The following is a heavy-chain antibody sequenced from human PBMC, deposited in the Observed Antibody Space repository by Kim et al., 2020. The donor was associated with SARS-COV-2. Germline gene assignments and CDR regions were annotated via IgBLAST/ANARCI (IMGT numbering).Heavy chain of an antibody. V-gene: IGHV3-48*02. CDR3: ARGFQWELPQGYYGMDV. J-gene: IGHJ6*02. D-gene: IGHD1-26*01. Sequence: GGSLRLSCAASGFTFSSYSMNWVRQAPGKGLEWVSYISSSSSTIYYADSVKGRFTISRDNAKNSLYLQMNSLRDEDTAVYYCARGFQWELPQGYYGMDVWGQGTTVTVSS. CDR2: ISSSSSTI. CDR1: GFTFSSYS.